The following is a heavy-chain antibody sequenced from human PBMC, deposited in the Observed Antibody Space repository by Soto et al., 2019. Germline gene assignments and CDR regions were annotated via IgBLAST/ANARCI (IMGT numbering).Heavy chain of an antibody. D-gene: IGHD3-3*01. Sequence: GSLRLSCAASGFTFSSFAMSWVRQTPGKGLEWVSTLSGGGGDTFYAASVKGRFTISRDNSKRTVYLQMNSLRAEDTAIYYCAKNIGVDFWSGYDRFDPWGQGTLVTVSS. J-gene: IGHJ5*02. CDR1: GFTFSSFA. CDR2: LSGGGGDT. CDR3: AKNIGVDFWSGYDRFDP. V-gene: IGHV3-23*01.